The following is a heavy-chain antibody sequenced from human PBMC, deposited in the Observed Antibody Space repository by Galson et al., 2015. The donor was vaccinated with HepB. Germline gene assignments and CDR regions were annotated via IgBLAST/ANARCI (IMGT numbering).Heavy chain of an antibody. J-gene: IGHJ4*02. CDR1: GFTFSSYG. CDR2: ISYDGSNK. V-gene: IGHV3-30*03. CDR3: ARTMVRGPIYFDY. Sequence: SLRLSCAASGFTFSSYGMHWVRQAPGKGLEWVAVISYDGSNKYYADSVKGRFTISRDNSKNTLYLQMNSLRAEDTAVYYCARTMVRGPIYFDYWGQGTLVTVSS. D-gene: IGHD3-10*01.